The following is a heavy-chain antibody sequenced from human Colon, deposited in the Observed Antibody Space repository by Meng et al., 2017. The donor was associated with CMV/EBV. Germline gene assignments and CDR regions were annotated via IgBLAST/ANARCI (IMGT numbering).Heavy chain of an antibody. Sequence: VWWAELGGGLLRAGGALRLSCVTSELNCSHYSMQWGRQSPGKGLEWGAHIRVDGSQQFYVQSVKGRFTVSRHDPKNTLYLQMNDLRPEDTGVYYCATDHLWGMPNWGRGTLVTVSS. V-gene: IGHV3-30*02. CDR1: ELNCSHYS. D-gene: IGHD3-3*02. CDR3: ATDHLWGMPN. J-gene: IGHJ4*02. CDR2: IRVDGSQQ.